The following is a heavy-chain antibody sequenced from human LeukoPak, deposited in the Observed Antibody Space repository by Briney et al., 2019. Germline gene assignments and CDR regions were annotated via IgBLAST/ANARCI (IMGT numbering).Heavy chain of an antibody. D-gene: IGHD2-8*02. J-gene: IGHJ4*02. CDR1: GLNFNSRW. Sequence: GGSLRLSCVASGLNFNSRWMDWVRRAPGQGLEWVASIKEDGSETHYVDSVRGRFTISRDNDKNSLYLQMNNQRAEDTAMYYCARDGGWWRFDFWGQGALVTVSS. CDR3: ARDGGWWRFDF. CDR2: IKEDGSET. V-gene: IGHV3-7*03.